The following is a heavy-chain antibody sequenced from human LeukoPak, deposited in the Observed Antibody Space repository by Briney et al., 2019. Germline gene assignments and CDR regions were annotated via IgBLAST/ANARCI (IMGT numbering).Heavy chain of an antibody. CDR2: ISGSGGST. Sequence: GGSLRLSCAASGFTFSSYAMSWVRQAPGRGLEWVSAISGSGGSTYYADSVKGRFTISRDNSKNTLYLQMNSLRAEDTAVYYCAKDRWYSSSWYDHWGQGTLVTVSS. J-gene: IGHJ5*02. D-gene: IGHD6-13*01. V-gene: IGHV3-23*01. CDR1: GFTFSSYA. CDR3: AKDRWYSSSWYDH.